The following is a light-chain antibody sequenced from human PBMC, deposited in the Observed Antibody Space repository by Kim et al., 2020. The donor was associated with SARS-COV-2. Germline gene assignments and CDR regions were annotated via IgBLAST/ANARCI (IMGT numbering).Light chain of an antibody. CDR1: QSVGSY. CDR2: GGS. V-gene: IGKV3-15*01. CDR3: QQYNNWPPDT. J-gene: IGKJ2*01. Sequence: SPGERATLSCRASQSVGSYLAWYQQKPGQAPRLLIYGGSTRATGVPARFSGSGSGTEFTLTISSLQSEDFAVYYCQQYNNWPPDTFGQGTKLEI.